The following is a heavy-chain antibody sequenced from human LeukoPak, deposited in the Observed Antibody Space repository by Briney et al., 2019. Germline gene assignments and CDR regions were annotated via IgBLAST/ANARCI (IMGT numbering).Heavy chain of an antibody. D-gene: IGHD3-22*01. CDR1: GFTFSSYA. Sequence: PGGSLRLSCAPSGFTFSSYAMSWVRQAPGKGLEWVAGISGGGSGTYYADSVRGRFTISRDNSKNTVYLQMNSLRAEDTAIYYCAKAVGSSGYFSRDAFDIWGQGTMVTVSS. CDR2: ISGGGSGT. CDR3: AKAVGSSGYFSRDAFDI. J-gene: IGHJ3*02. V-gene: IGHV3-23*01.